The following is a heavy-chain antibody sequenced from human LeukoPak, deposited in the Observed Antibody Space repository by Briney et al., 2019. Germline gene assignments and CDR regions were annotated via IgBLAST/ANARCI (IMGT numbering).Heavy chain of an antibody. J-gene: IGHJ3*02. CDR3: ARPLAGPHAFDI. Sequence: GGALEISWQGSGYIFTSYWIGWVRELPGKGLEWMGIISPGDSDTRYTPSFQGQVTISADKSISTAYLQWSSLTASDTAMYYCARPLAGPHAFDIWGQGTMVTASS. CDR1: GYIFTSYW. V-gene: IGHV5-51*01. D-gene: IGHD2-15*01. CDR2: ISPGDSDT.